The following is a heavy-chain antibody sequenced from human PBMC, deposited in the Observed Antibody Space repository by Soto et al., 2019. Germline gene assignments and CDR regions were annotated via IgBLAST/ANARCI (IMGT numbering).Heavy chain of an antibody. Sequence: QVQLQESGPGLVKPSQTLSLTCTVSGGSISSGGYYWSWIRQHPGKGLEWIGYIYYSGSTYYNPSLTSRVTIPVDTSKNQFSLELSSVTAADTAVYYCAREEGGGYDHRWFDPWGQGTLVTVSS. CDR3: AREEGGGYDHRWFDP. D-gene: IGHD5-12*01. CDR2: IYYSGST. V-gene: IGHV4-31*03. J-gene: IGHJ5*02. CDR1: GGSISSGGYY.